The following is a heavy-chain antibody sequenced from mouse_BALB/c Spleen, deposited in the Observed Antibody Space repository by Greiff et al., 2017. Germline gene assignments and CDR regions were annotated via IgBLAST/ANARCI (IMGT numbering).Heavy chain of an antibody. Sequence: VQLKESGAELARPGASVKLSCKASGYTFTSYWMQWVKQRPGQGLEWIGAIYPGDGDTRYTQKFKGKATLTADKSSSTAYMQLSSLASEDSAVYYCARRDDYDGNWYFDVWGAGTTVTVSS. CDR1: GYTFTSYW. CDR3: ARRDDYDGNWYFDV. J-gene: IGHJ1*01. D-gene: IGHD2-4*01. V-gene: IGHV1-87*01. CDR2: IYPGDGDT.